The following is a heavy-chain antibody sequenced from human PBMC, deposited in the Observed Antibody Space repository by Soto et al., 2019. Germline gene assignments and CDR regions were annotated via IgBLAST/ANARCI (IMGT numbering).Heavy chain of an antibody. J-gene: IGHJ6*03. D-gene: IGHD3-3*01. Sequence: ASVKVSCKASGYTFTSYGISWVRQAPGQGLEWMGWISAYNGNTNYAQKLQGRVTMTTDTSTSTAYMELRSLRSDDTAVYYCARVAWDPIFGVVPLRYYYYYMDVWGKGTTVTVSS. CDR1: GYTFTSYG. V-gene: IGHV1-18*01. CDR3: ARVAWDPIFGVVPLRYYYYYMDV. CDR2: ISAYNGNT.